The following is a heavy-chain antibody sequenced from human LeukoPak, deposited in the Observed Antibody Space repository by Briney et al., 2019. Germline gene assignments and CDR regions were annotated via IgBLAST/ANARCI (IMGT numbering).Heavy chain of an antibody. CDR1: GASISSYY. Sequence: SETLSLTCTVSGASISSYYWSWIRQPPGKGLEWIGYLYNTRNTYYNPSLKSRVTISVDTSKNQFSLKLSSVTAADTAVYYCARGLYDYVWGSYRHDAFDIWGQGTMVTVSS. V-gene: IGHV4-59*01. CDR3: ARGLYDYVWGSYRHDAFDI. CDR2: LYNTRNT. D-gene: IGHD3-16*02. J-gene: IGHJ3*02.